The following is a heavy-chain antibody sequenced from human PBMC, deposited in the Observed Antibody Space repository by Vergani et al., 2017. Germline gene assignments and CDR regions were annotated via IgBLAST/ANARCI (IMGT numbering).Heavy chain of an antibody. CDR3: ARTLRTYYDFLSGYYLIDY. J-gene: IGHJ4*02. Sequence: QVTLKGSGPVLVKPTETLTLTCTVSGFALSNARMGVSWSRQPPGKALEWLAHIFSNEEKSYSTSLKSRLTISKDTSKRQVVLTMTNMDPVDTATYYCARTLRTYYDFLSGYYLIDYWGQGTLVTVSS. CDR1: GFALSNARMG. D-gene: IGHD3-3*01. V-gene: IGHV2-26*01. CDR2: IFSNEEK.